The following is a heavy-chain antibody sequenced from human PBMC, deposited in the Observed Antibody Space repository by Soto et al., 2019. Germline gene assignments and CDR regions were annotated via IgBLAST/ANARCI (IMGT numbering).Heavy chain of an antibody. V-gene: IGHV3-23*01. D-gene: IGHD2-2*01. J-gene: IGHJ4*02. Sequence: PGGSLRLSCAASVFTFSSYAMSWVRQAPGKGLEWVSAISGSGGSTYYADSVKGRFTISRDNSKNTLYLQMNSLRAEDTAVYYCAKVARDIVVVPAASPNNLCLDYWGQGTLVTVSS. CDR3: AKVARDIVVVPAASPNNLCLDY. CDR2: ISGSGGST. CDR1: VFTFSSYA.